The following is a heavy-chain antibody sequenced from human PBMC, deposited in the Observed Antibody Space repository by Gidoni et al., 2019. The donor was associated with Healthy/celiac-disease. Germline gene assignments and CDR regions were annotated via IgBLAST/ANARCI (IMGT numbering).Heavy chain of an antibody. J-gene: IGHJ4*02. V-gene: IGHV1-24*01. D-gene: IGHD3-3*01. CDR2: FDPEDGET. CDR1: GYTLTELS. Sequence: QVQLVQSGAEVKTPGASVKVSCKVSGYTLTELSMHWVRQAPGKGLEWMGGFDPEDGETIYAQKFQGRVTMTEDTSTDTAYMELSSLRSEDTAVYYCATVKNYDFWSGSYFDYWGQGTLVTVSS. CDR3: ATVKNYDFWSGSYFDY.